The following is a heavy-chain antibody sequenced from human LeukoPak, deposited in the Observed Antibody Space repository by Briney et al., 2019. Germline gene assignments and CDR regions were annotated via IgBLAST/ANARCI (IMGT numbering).Heavy chain of an antibody. CDR2: MKSKPEGGTT. Sequence: PGGSLRLSCAASGFTFSNVWTSWVRQAPGKGLEWLGHMKSKPEGGTTDHSSPAKGRFTISRDDSKNTLYLQMNSLKIDDTGIYYCTTGGHYFGSWGQGSLVTVSS. CDR3: TTGGHYFGS. V-gene: IGHV3-15*01. CDR1: GFTFSNVW. J-gene: IGHJ4*02. D-gene: IGHD3-16*01.